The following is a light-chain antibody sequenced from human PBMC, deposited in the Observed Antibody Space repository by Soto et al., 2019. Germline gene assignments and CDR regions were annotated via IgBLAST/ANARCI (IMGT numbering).Light chain of an antibody. CDR3: QQLSSYPST. J-gene: IGKJ4*01. CDR1: QGISSY. CDR2: AAS. V-gene: IGKV1-8*01. Sequence: AIRMTQSPSSFSASTGDRVTITCRASQGISSYLAWYQQKPGKAPKLLIYAASTLQSGVPSRFSGSGSGTDFTLTISCLQSEDFATYYCQQLSSYPSTFGGGTKVDIK.